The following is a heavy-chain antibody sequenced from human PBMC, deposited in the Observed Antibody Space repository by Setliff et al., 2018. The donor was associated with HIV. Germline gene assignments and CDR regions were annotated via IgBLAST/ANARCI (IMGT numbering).Heavy chain of an antibody. V-gene: IGHV4-39*07. CDR3: ATCRHRPSNWFDP. CDR2: VYNSGIT. CDR1: GGSITSSTYY. J-gene: IGHJ5*02. Sequence: SETLSLTYTVSGGSITSSTYYWDWIRQPPGKGLEWIGSVYNSGITFKNPSLKSRVTISVDRSGNQFSLRLTSVTAADTAVYYCATCRHRPSNWFDPWGQGTVVTVSS.